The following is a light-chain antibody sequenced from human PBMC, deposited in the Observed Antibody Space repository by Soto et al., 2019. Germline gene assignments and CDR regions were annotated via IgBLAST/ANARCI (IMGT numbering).Light chain of an antibody. CDR1: TSNIGRNS. Sequence: QPVLTQAPSVSGAPGRSVTISCSGGTSNIGRNSVNWYQQFPGTAPKLLIYMNDRRPSGVPDRFSAFRSGASASLAISGLQSEDGATYYCAAWDDNLNVVFGGGTKLTGL. CDR2: MND. CDR3: AAWDDNLNVV. J-gene: IGLJ2*01. V-gene: IGLV1-44*01.